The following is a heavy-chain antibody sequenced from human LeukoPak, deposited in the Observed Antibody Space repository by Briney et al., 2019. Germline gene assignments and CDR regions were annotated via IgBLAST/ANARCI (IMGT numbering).Heavy chain of an antibody. CDR2: IYYSGST. Sequence: SETLSLTCTVSGGSISSYYWSWIRQPPGKGLEWIGYIYYSGSTNYNPSLKSRVTISVDTSKNQFSLKLSSVTAADAAVYYCARHGGLGYSDYGSTYGMDVWGQGTTVTVSS. CDR1: GGSISSYY. D-gene: IGHD4-11*01. CDR3: ARHGGLGYSDYGSTYGMDV. V-gene: IGHV4-59*08. J-gene: IGHJ6*02.